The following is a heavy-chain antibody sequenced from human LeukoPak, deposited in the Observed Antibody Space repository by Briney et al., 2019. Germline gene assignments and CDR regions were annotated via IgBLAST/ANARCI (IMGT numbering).Heavy chain of an antibody. V-gene: IGHV3-33*01. CDR3: ARDTVVAPFDY. CDR1: GFTFSSYG. CDR2: IWYDGSNK. Sequence: PGGSLRLSCAASGFTFSSYGMNWVRQAPGKGLEWVAVIWYDGSNKYYADSVKGRFTISGDNSKNTLYLQMNSLRAEDTAVYYCARDTVVAPFDYWGQGTLVTVSS. J-gene: IGHJ4*02. D-gene: IGHD2-15*01.